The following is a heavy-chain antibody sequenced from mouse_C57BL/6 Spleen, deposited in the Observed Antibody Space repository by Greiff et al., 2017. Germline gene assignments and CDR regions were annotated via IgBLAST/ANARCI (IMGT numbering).Heavy chain of an antibody. V-gene: IGHV1-76*01. CDR1: GYTFTDYY. J-gene: IGHJ4*01. Sequence: QVQLQQSGAELVRPGASVTLSCKASGYTFTDYYINWVKQRPGQGLEWIARIYPGSGNTYYNEKFKGKATLTAEKSSSTAYMQLSSLTSEDSAVYFCARGTDYAMDYWGQGTSVTVSS. D-gene: IGHD3-3*01. CDR2: IYPGSGNT. CDR3: ARGTDYAMDY.